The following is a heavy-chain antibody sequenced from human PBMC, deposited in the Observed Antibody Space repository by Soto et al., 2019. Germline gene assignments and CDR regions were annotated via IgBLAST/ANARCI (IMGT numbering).Heavy chain of an antibody. D-gene: IGHD2-15*01. V-gene: IGHV3-15*01. CDR3: AKRWELLG. CDR2: IKSKTDGGTA. J-gene: IGHJ4*02. CDR1: GFTFSNAW. Sequence: GGPLRLSCAASGFTFSNAWMSWVRQAPGKGLEWIGLIKSKTDGGTADYAAPVKGRFTISRDDSKNTLYLQMNSLKTEDTAVYYCAKRWELLGGGEGTLVTVSS.